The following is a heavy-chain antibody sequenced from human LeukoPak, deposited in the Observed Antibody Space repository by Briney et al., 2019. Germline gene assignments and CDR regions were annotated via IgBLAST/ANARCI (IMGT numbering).Heavy chain of an antibody. CDR2: IYHSGST. D-gene: IGHD5-18*01. Sequence: NPSQTPFLTCTVSGGSISSGDYYWSWIRQHPGKGLEWIGYIYHSGSTYYNPSLKSRATISLDTSKNQFSLKLSSVTPADTAVYYCAGETGGGDSYGVWGQGTLVTVSS. V-gene: IGHV4-31*03. CDR3: AGETGGGDSYGV. CDR1: GGSISSGDYY. J-gene: IGHJ4*02.